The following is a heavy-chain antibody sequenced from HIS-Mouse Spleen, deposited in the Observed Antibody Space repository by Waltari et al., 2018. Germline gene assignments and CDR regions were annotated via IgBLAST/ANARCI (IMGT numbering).Heavy chain of an antibody. Sequence: QLQLQESGPGLVKPSETLSLTCTVSGGSISSSSYYWGWIRQPPGKGLEWIGSNYYSGSTYYTPSLKGRVTISVDTSKNQFSLKLSSVTAADTAVYYCAREIPYSSSWYDWYFDLWGRGTLVTVSS. V-gene: IGHV4-39*07. CDR3: AREIPYSSSWYDWYFDL. CDR2: NYYSGST. D-gene: IGHD6-13*01. CDR1: GGSISSSSYY. J-gene: IGHJ2*01.